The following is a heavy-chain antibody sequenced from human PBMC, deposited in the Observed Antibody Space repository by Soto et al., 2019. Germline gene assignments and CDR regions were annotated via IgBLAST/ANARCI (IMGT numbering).Heavy chain of an antibody. J-gene: IGHJ5*02. CDR2: INPDNGNT. CDR1: GYTFTRYT. Sequence: ASVKVSCKASGYTFTRYTMNWVRQAPGQRLEWIGWINPDNGNTKSSQKFQDRVIITRDTSASTAYMDLSSLRTEDTAVYYRARGIATGQLDPWGQGTLVTVSS. D-gene: IGHD2-15*01. CDR3: ARGIATGQLDP. V-gene: IGHV1-3*01.